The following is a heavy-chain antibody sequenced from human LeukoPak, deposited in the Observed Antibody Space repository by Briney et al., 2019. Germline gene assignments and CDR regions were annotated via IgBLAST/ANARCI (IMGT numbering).Heavy chain of an antibody. CDR3: ARVTMVRGVISPLHDY. J-gene: IGHJ4*02. V-gene: IGHV4-34*01. CDR1: GGSFSGYY. CDR2: INHSGST. D-gene: IGHD3-10*01. Sequence: SETLSLTCAVYGGSFSGYYWSWIRQPPGRGLEWIGEINHSGSTNYIPSLKSRVTISVDTSKNQFSLKLSSVTAADTAVYYCARVTMVRGVISPLHDYWGQGTLVTVSS.